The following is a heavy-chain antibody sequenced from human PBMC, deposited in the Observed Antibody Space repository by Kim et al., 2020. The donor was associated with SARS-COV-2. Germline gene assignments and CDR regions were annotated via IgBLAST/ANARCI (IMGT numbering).Heavy chain of an antibody. CDR1: GYTFTSYG. J-gene: IGHJ6*02. D-gene: IGHD3-9*01. V-gene: IGHV1-18*01. Sequence: ASVKVSCKASGYTFTSYGISWVRQAPGQGLEWMGWISAYNGNTNYAQKLQGRVTMTTDTSTSTAYMELRSLRSDDTAVYYCARDRSIRVLRYFDWSSGAGMDVWGQGTTVTVSS. CDR2: ISAYNGNT. CDR3: ARDRSIRVLRYFDWSSGAGMDV.